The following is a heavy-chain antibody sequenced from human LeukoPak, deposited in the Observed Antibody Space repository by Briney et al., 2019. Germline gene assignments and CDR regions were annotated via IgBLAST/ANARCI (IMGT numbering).Heavy chain of an antibody. CDR2: ITISGHTK. CDR3: AKGDDIGKHPTRAYYFDN. D-gene: IGHD5-24*01. Sequence: TGGSLRLSCAASGFDLNTYEMNWVRQAPGKGLEWIADITISGHTKNYADSVKGRFTISRDNSKNTLDLQMDNLRVDDTAVYYCAKGDDIGKHPTRAYYFDNWGQGTLVTVSS. CDR1: GFDLNTYE. V-gene: IGHV3-48*03. J-gene: IGHJ4*02.